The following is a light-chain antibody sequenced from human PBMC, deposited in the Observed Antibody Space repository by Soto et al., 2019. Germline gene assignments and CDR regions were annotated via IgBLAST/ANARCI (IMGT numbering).Light chain of an antibody. CDR3: QQYNNWPQT. Sequence: DIQLTQSPSSLSASVGDRITITCQASQDIGNYLNWYQQKQGKAPKXXIYDAFTLESGVPSRFSGSGSGTEFTFTISSLQPEDFAVYYCQQYNNWPQTFGQGTKVDIK. CDR2: DAF. V-gene: IGKV1-33*01. CDR1: QDIGNY. J-gene: IGKJ1*01.